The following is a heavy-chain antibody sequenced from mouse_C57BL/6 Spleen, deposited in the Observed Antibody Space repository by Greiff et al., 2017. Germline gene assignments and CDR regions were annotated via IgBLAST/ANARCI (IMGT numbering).Heavy chain of an antibody. D-gene: IGHD1-1*01. CDR1: GYTFTSYW. CDR2: IDPSDSYT. CDR3: ARGIITTVADFDY. Sequence: QVQLQQSGAELVRPGTSVKLSCKASGYTFTSYWMHWVKQRPGQGLEWIGVIDPSDSYTNYNQKFKGKATLTVDTSSSTAYMQLSSLTSEDSAVYYCARGIITTVADFDYWGQGTTLTVSS. J-gene: IGHJ2*01. V-gene: IGHV1-59*01.